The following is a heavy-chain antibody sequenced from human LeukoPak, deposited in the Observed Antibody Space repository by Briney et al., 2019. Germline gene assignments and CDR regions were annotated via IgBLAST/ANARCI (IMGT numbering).Heavy chain of an antibody. CDR3: ARSFGMVRGVIPAH. D-gene: IGHD3-10*01. CDR1: GYTFTSYD. CDR2: MNPNSGNP. V-gene: IGHV1-8*01. Sequence: GASVKVSCKASGYTFTSYDINWVRQATGEGLEWMGWMNPNSGNPGSAQKFQGRVTMTRNTSISTAYMELRSLRSQDTAVYYCARSFGMVRGVIPAHWGQGTLVTVSS. J-gene: IGHJ4*02.